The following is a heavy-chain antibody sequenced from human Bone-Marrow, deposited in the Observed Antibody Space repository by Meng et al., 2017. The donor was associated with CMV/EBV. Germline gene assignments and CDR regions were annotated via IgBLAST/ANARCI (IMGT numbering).Heavy chain of an antibody. D-gene: IGHD2-2*01. CDR2: IYYSRRT. V-gene: IGHV4-59*01. CDR1: GGSISSYY. CDR3: ARDTKYQGRFDI. Sequence: GSLRLSCTVSGGSISSYYWNWIRQPPGKGLEWIGYIYYSRRTNYNPSLKSRVTISADMSKNQFSLKLSSVTAADTAAYYCARDTKYQGRFDIWGQGTMVTVSS. J-gene: IGHJ3*02.